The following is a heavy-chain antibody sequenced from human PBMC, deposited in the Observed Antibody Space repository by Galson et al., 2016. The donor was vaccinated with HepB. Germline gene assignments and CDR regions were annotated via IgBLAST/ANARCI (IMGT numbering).Heavy chain of an antibody. CDR3: ARGGSGYWEPYYYYMDV. J-gene: IGHJ6*03. Sequence: TLSLPCTVSGGSISSGGYYWSWIRQHPGKGLEWIGYIYYSGSSYYNPSLQSRLTIYVDTSKNQLSLQLSSVTSSDTAVYYCARGGSGYWEPYYYYMDVWGKGTKVTVSS. D-gene: IGHD3-22*01. CDR2: IYYSGSS. V-gene: IGHV4-31*03. CDR1: GGSISSGGYY.